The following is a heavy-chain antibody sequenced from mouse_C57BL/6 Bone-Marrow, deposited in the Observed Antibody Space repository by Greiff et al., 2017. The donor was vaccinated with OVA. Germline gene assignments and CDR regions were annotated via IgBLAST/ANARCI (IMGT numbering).Heavy chain of an antibody. CDR1: GYTFTSYG. V-gene: IGHV1-81*01. J-gene: IGHJ3*01. CDR2: IYPRSGNT. CDR3: ARGRGFGPWFAC. Sequence: VQLQQPGAELARPGASVKLSCKASGYTFTSYGISWVKQRTGQGLEWIGEIYPRSGNTYYNEKFKGKATLTADKSSSTAYMELRSLTSEDSAVYFGARGRGFGPWFACWGRGTLVTVSA.